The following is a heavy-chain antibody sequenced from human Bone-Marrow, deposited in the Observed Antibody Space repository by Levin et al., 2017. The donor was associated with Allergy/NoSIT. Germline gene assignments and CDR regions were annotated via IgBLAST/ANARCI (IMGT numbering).Heavy chain of an antibody. CDR1: GFTFTSSA. Sequence: SVKVSCKASGFTFTSSAVQWVRQARGQRLEWIGWIVVGSGNTNYAQKFQERVTITRDMSTSTAYMELSSLRSEDTAVYYCAADGSIAAAGTGVNWFDPWGQGPLVTVSS. CDR2: IVVGSGNT. D-gene: IGHD6-13*01. V-gene: IGHV1-58*01. J-gene: IGHJ5*02. CDR3: AADGSIAAAGTGVNWFDP.